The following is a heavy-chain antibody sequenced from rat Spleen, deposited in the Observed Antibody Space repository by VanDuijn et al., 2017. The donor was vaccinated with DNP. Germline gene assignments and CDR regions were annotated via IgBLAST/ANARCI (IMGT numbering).Heavy chain of an antibody. J-gene: IGHJ2*01. Sequence: EVKLVESGGGLVQPGRSLKLSCAASGFNLNDYWMAWVRQAPTKGLEWVASINPSGGVTYYRDSVKGRFTVSRDNAKNSLYLQMVSLRSEDTATYYCARSNFGFDYWGQGVMVTVSS. V-gene: IGHV5-19*01. CDR1: GFNLNDYW. CDR3: ARSNFGFDY. D-gene: IGHD1-11*01. CDR2: INPSGGVT.